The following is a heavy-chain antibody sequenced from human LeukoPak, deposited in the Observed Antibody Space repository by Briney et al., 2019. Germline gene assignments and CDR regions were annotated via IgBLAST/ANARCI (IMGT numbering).Heavy chain of an antibody. CDR3: ARGPSAVAGLYR. J-gene: IGHJ4*02. CDR1: GGSFSCYY. V-gene: IGHV4-34*01. CDR2: INHSGST. Sequence: SETLSLTCAVYGGSFSCYYWSWIRQPPGKGLEWIGEINHSGSTNYNSSLKSRVTISVDTSKNQFSLKLSSVTAADTAVYYCARGPSAVAGLYRWGQGTLVTVSS. D-gene: IGHD6-19*01.